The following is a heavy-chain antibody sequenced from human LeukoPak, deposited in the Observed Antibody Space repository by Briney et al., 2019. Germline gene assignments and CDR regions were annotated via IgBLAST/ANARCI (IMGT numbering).Heavy chain of an antibody. D-gene: IGHD6-19*01. CDR2: ISAGGGRT. V-gene: IGHV3-23*01. CDR1: GFTFSSYA. J-gene: IGHJ4*02. CDR3: AKDGYSSGWYFDY. Sequence: PGGSLRLSCAASGFTFSSYAMSWVRQAPGKGLEWVSGISAGGGRTCYADSVKGRFTISRDNSKNTLYLQMNSLRAEDTAVYYCAKDGYSSGWYFDYWGQGTLVTVSS.